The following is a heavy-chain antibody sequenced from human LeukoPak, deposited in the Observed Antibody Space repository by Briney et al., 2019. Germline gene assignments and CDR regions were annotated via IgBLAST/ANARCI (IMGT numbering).Heavy chain of an antibody. V-gene: IGHV3-9*01. J-gene: IGHJ4*02. CDR1: GFTFSSYW. CDR2: ISSNSDTI. CDR3: LTSSFDH. Sequence: QTGGSLRLSCVASGFTFSSYWMHWVRQAPGKGPEWVSSISSNSDTIAYAEPVKGRFTVSRDNTINSLYLQMDSLRVEDTALYYCLTSSFDHWGQGTLVTVSS.